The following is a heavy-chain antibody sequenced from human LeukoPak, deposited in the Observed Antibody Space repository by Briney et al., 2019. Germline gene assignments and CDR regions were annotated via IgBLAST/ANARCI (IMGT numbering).Heavy chain of an antibody. J-gene: IGHJ4*02. CDR2: IWYDGSNR. CDR3: GSWRGWGGYGVYFNY. Sequence: GGSLGLSCAASGFTFSSYGMYWVRQAPGKGLEWVALIWYDGSNRYCADSVKGRFTISRDNSKNTLYLQMNSLRAEDTAVYYFGSWRGWGGYGVYFNYGGRETLVTVS. D-gene: IGHD3-16*01. CDR1: GFTFSSYG. V-gene: IGHV3-33*01.